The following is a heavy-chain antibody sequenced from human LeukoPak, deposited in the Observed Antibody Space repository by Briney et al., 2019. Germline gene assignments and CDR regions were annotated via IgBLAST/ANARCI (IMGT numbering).Heavy chain of an antibody. J-gene: IGHJ3*02. CDR1: GFTFSAYS. CDR2: ITSSSSST. Sequence: GGSLRLSCAASGFTFSAYSMNWVRQAPGQGLEWVSSITSSSSSTYYADSVKGRFTISRDNAKNSLYLQMNSLRAEDTAVYYCARDRTGIVGANDAFDIWGQGTMVTVSS. V-gene: IGHV3-21*01. D-gene: IGHD1-26*01. CDR3: ARDRTGIVGANDAFDI.